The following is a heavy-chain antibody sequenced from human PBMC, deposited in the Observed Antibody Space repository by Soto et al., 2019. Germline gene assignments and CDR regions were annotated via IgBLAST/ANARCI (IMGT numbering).Heavy chain of an antibody. V-gene: IGHV3-23*01. J-gene: IGHJ4*02. D-gene: IGHD3-22*01. CDR2: ISGSGGST. Sequence: LRLSCAASGFTFSSYAMSWVRQAPGKGLEWVSTISGSGGSTYYADSVKGRFTISRDNSKNTLSLQMNSLRAEDTAVYYCAKTGSDSSGYYSLDFDYWGQGTLVTVSS. CDR3: AKTGSDSSGYYSLDFDY. CDR1: GFTFSSYA.